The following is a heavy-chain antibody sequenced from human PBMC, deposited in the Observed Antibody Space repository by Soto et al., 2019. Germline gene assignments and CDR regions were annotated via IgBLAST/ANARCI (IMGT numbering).Heavy chain of an antibody. CDR3: ARAHDFWSGYYIGLFDY. Sequence: ASVKVSCKASGYTFTSYAMHWVRQAPGQRLEWMGWINAGNGNTKYSQKFRGRVTITRDTSASTAYMELSSLRSEDTAVYYCARAHDFWSGYYIGLFDYWGQGTLVTVSS. CDR2: INAGNGNT. D-gene: IGHD3-3*01. V-gene: IGHV1-3*01. CDR1: GYTFTSYA. J-gene: IGHJ4*02.